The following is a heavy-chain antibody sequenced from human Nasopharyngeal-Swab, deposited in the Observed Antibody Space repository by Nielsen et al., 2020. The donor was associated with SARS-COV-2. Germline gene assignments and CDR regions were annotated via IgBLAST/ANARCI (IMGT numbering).Heavy chain of an antibody. CDR2: INTNTGNP. D-gene: IGHD5-12*01. Sequence: ASVKVSCKASGYTFTSYAMNWVRQAPGQGLEWMGWINTNTGNPTYAQGFTGRFVFSLDTSVSTAYLQISSLKAEDTAVYYCARELVVATHETYYYYGMDAWGQGTTVTVSS. CDR3: ARELVVATHETYYYYGMDA. J-gene: IGHJ6*02. CDR1: GYTFTSYA. V-gene: IGHV7-4-1*02.